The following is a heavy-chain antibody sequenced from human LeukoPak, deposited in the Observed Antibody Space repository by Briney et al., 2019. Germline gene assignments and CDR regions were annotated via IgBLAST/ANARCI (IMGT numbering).Heavy chain of an antibody. V-gene: IGHV3-23*01. Sequence: PGGSLRLSCAASGFTFNNYAMSWVRQAPGKGLEWVWAFSGSNESTYYADSVKGRLTSPRDNSKNTLYLHMNNLRAEDTSLYYSAKGQRWELPLDYWGQGTLVTVSS. D-gene: IGHD2-15*01. CDR2: FSGSNEST. CDR3: AKGQRWELPLDY. J-gene: IGHJ4*02. CDR1: GFTFNNYA.